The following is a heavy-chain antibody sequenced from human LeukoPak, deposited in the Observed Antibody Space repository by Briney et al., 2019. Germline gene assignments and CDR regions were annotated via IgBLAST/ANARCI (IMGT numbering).Heavy chain of an antibody. CDR1: GYTLTELS. D-gene: IGHD3-3*01. CDR2: FDPEDGET. CDR3: ATYRRGYFDRRAFDI. J-gene: IGHJ3*02. V-gene: IGHV1-24*01. Sequence: GASVKVSCNVSGYTLTELSMHWARQAPGKGLEWMGGFDPEDGETIYAQKFQGRVTMTEDTSTDTAYMELSSLRSEDTAVYYCATYRRGYFDRRAFDIWGQGTMVTVSS.